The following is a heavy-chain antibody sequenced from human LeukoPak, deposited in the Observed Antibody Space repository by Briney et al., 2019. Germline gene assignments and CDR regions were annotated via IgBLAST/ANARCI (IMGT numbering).Heavy chain of an antibody. V-gene: IGHV3-48*01. D-gene: IGHD3-3*01. Sequence: GGSLRLSCAASGFTFSSYSMNWVRQAPGKGLEWVSYISSSSSTIYYADSVKGRFTISRDNAKNSLYLQMNSLRAEDTAVYYCAREFLQWSGNWFDPWGQGTLVTVSS. J-gene: IGHJ5*02. CDR2: ISSSSSTI. CDR1: GFTFSSYS. CDR3: AREFLQWSGNWFDP.